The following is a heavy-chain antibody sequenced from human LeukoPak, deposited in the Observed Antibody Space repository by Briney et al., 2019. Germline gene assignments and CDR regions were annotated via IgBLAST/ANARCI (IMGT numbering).Heavy chain of an antibody. D-gene: IGHD3-10*02. CDR1: GFTFISYA. Sequence: GGSLRLSCAASGFTFISYAMSWVRQAPGKGLEWVSAISGSGGSIYYADSVKGRFTVSRDNSKNTLYLQMNTLRAEDAAVYYCAKDEDARPMYFQDWGQGTLVTVSS. CDR3: AKDEDARPMYFQD. V-gene: IGHV3-23*01. CDR2: ISGSGGSI. J-gene: IGHJ1*01.